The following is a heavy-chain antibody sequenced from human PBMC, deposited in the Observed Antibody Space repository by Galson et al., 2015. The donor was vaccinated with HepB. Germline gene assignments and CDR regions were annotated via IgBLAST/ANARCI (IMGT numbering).Heavy chain of an antibody. CDR1: GGSISSYY. CDR3: AREEYSSGWEGWFDP. Sequence: LSLTCTVSGGSISSYYWSWIRQPAGKGLEWIGRIYTSGSTNYNPSLKSRVTMSVDTSKNQFSLKLSSVTAADTAVYYCAREEYSSGWEGWFDPWGQGTLVTVSS. CDR2: IYTSGST. J-gene: IGHJ5*02. D-gene: IGHD6-19*01. V-gene: IGHV4-4*07.